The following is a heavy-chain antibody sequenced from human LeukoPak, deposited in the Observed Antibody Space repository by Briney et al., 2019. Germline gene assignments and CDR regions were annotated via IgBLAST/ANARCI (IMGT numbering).Heavy chain of an antibody. Sequence: SETLSLTCAVSGGSISNGGYSWSWIRQPPGKGLEWIGYIYHSGSTYYSPSLKSRVTISLDRSKNQFSLKLSSVTAADTAVYYCVRGVIFNTQFDSWGQGTLATVSS. CDR2: IYHSGST. D-gene: IGHD3-16*02. V-gene: IGHV4-30-2*01. CDR3: VRGVIFNTQFDS. J-gene: IGHJ4*02. CDR1: GGSISNGGYS.